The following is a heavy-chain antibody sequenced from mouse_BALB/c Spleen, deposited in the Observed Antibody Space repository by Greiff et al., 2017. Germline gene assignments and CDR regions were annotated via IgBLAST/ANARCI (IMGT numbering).Heavy chain of an antibody. D-gene: IGHD3-1*01. V-gene: IGHV1-82*01. CDR3: ARWATASFAY. CDR2: IYPGDGDT. J-gene: IGHJ3*01. CDR1: GYAFSSSW. Sequence: VQLQQSGPELVKPGASVKISCKASGYAFSSSWMNWVKQRPGQGLEWIGRIYPGDGDTNYNGKFKGKATLTADKSSSTAYMQLSSLTSVDSAVYFCARWATASFAYWGQGTLVTVSA.